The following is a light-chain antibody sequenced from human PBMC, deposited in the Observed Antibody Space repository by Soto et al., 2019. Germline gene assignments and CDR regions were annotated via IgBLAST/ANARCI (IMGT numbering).Light chain of an antibody. CDR3: SSYTDRNNLV. CDR2: EGS. CDR1: SSDIGNYNL. V-gene: IGLV2-14*02. Sequence: QSVLTQPASVSGSPGQSITISCTGTSSDIGNYNLVSWYQQHPGKAPKLMIFEGSKRPSGVSDRFSGSKSGNTASLTVSALQAEDEADYYCSSYTDRNNLVFGTGTKVTVL. J-gene: IGLJ1*01.